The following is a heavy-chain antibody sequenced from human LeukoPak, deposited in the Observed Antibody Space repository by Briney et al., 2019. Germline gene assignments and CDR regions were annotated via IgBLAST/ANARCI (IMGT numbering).Heavy chain of an antibody. CDR2: INPSGGST. CDR3: ASHMVEEGARYWFDP. Sequence: ASVKVSCKASGYTFTSYYMHWVRQAPGQGLEWMGIINPSGGSTSYAQKFQGRVTITADKSTSTAYMELSSLRSEDTAVYYCASHMVEEGARYWFDPWGQGTLVTVSS. V-gene: IGHV1-46*01. J-gene: IGHJ5*02. D-gene: IGHD2-21*01. CDR1: GYTFTSYY.